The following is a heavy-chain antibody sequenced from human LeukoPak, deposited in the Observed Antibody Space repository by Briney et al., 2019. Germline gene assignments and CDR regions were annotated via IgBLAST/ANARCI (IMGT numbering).Heavy chain of an antibody. J-gene: IGHJ4*02. CDR3: ARGSGGGVPNDY. Sequence: ASVKVSCKASGYTFTSYAITWLRQAPGQGPEWMGWFSTYNGNKNYAQKFQGRVTMTADTSTSTVYMELKNLESDDTAAYYCARGSGGGVPNDYWGQGTLVTVSS. D-gene: IGHD2-8*02. CDR1: GYTFTSYA. CDR2: FSTYNGNK. V-gene: IGHV1-18*01.